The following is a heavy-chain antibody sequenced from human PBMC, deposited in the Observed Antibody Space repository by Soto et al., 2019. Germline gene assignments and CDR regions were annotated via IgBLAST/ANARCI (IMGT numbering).Heavy chain of an antibody. V-gene: IGHV1-18*01. CDR2: ISAYNGNT. Sequence: ASVKVSCKASGYTFTSYGISWVRQAPGQGLEWMGWISAYNGNTNYAQKLQGRVTMTTDTSTSTAYMELRSLRSDDTAVYYCARDRGRPPYSSSPARGNWFDPWGQGTLVTVSS. CDR3: ARDRGRPPYSSSPARGNWFDP. CDR1: GYTFTSYG. D-gene: IGHD6-6*01. J-gene: IGHJ5*02.